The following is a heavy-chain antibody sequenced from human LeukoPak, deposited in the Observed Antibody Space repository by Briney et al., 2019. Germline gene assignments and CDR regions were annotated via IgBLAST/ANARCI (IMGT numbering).Heavy chain of an antibody. CDR2: ISGSGGST. CDR3: AKVKEMATIFDY. CDR1: GFTFSSYA. J-gene: IGHJ4*02. D-gene: IGHD5-12*01. V-gene: IGHV3-23*01. Sequence: PGGALRLSCAASGFTFSSYAMSWVRQAPGKGLEWVSAISGSGGSTYYADSVKGRVTISRDNSKNTLYLQMSSLRAEDTAVYYCAKVKEMATIFDYWGQGTLVTVSS.